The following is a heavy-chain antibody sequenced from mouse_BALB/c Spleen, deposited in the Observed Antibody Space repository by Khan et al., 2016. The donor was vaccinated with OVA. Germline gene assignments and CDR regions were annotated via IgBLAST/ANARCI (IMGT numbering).Heavy chain of an antibody. Sequence: QVQLKQSGAELVKPGASVKLSCKASGYTFTSYYMYWVKQRPGQGLEWIGEINPSDGDTNFNEKFKSKATLTVDKSSSTVYMQLSSLTSEDSAVDNCTSSGYGTIDYWGQGTLVTVSA. D-gene: IGHD2-1*01. J-gene: IGHJ3*01. CDR3: TSSGYGTIDY. CDR1: GYTFTSYY. CDR2: INPSDGDT. V-gene: IGHV1S81*02.